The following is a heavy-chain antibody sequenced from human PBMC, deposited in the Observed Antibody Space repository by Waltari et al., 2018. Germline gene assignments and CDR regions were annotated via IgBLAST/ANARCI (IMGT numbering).Heavy chain of an antibody. D-gene: IGHD6-19*01. V-gene: IGHV4-38-2*01. CDR3: ARAVAGLEYFQH. CDR1: GYSISSGYY. J-gene: IGHJ1*01. Sequence: QVQLQESGPGLVKPSETLSLTCAVSGYSISSGYYWGWIRQPPGKGLEWIGSIYHSGSTYYNPSRKSRVTISVDTCKNQFSLKLSSVTAADTAVYYCARAVAGLEYFQHWGQGTLVTVSS. CDR2: IYHSGST.